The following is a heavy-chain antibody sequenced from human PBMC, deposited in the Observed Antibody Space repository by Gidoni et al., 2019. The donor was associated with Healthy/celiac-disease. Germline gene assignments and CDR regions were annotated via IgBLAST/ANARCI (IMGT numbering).Heavy chain of an antibody. CDR3: ARSAVAFAARRRNNWFDP. Sequence: QVQLVESGGGLVKPGGSLRLSCAASGFTFSDYYMSWIRQAPGKGLEWVSYISSSSSYTNYADSVKGRFTISRDNAKNSLYLQMNSLRAEDTAVYYCARSAVAFAARRRNNWFDPWGQGTLVTVSS. J-gene: IGHJ5*02. D-gene: IGHD6-6*01. CDR2: ISSSSSYT. CDR1: GFTFSDYY. V-gene: IGHV3-11*06.